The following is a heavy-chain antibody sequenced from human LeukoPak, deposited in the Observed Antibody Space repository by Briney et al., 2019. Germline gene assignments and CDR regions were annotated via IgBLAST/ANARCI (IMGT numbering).Heavy chain of an antibody. D-gene: IGHD6-19*01. Sequence: PSETLSLTCGVSGGSISNTNWWTWFRQPPGKGLEWIGEVNLQGSTNYNPSLKSRVAISVDKSENHISLKLTSVTAADTAVYYCARHGSSGWYQTSYYYGMDVWGQGTTVTVSS. CDR2: VNLQGST. CDR3: ARHGSSGWYQTSYYYGMDV. CDR1: GGSISNTNW. V-gene: IGHV4-4*02. J-gene: IGHJ6*02.